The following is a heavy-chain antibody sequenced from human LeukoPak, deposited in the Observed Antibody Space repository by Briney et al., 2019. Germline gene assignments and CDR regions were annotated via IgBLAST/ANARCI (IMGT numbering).Heavy chain of an antibody. V-gene: IGHV3-23*01. CDR2: ISGSGGLK. Sequence: PGGSLRLSCAASGFTFDDYGMSWVRQAPGKGLEWVSTISGSGGLKYYADSVKGRFTISRDNAKNTLHLQMNSLRAEDTAVYYCAKDFNWSFDHWGQGTLVTVSS. CDR3: AKDFNWSFDH. D-gene: IGHD3-3*01. CDR1: GFTFDDYG. J-gene: IGHJ4*02.